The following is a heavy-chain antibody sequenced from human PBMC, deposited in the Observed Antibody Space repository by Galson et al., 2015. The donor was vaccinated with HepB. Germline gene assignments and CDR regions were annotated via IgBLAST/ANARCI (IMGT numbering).Heavy chain of an antibody. V-gene: IGHV3-23*01. Sequence: SLRLSCAASGFAFDTHAMSWVRQAPGRGLEWISGISGNGTSTFYADSVKGRFTVSKDNSKNTLYLQINSLRAEDAGLYFCATGYGLFDSWGQGILVTVSS. CDR2: ISGNGTST. CDR3: ATGYGLFDS. D-gene: IGHD5-18*01. J-gene: IGHJ5*01. CDR1: GFAFDTHA.